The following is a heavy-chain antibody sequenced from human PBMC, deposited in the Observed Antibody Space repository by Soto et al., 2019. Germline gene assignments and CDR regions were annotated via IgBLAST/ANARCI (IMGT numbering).Heavy chain of an antibody. J-gene: IGHJ6*02. V-gene: IGHV3-21*01. CDR3: ASIGGYYYYYYGMDV. Sequence: GGSLRLSCAASGFTFSSYSMNWVRQAPGKGLEWVSSISSSSSYIYYADSVKGRFTISRDNAKNSLYLQMNSLRAEDTAVYYCASIGGYYYYYYGMDVWGQGTPVTVSS. D-gene: IGHD2-15*01. CDR2: ISSSSSYI. CDR1: GFTFSSYS.